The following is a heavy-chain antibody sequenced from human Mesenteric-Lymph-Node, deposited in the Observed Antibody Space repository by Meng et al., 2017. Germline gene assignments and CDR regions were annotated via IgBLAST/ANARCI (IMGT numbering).Heavy chain of an antibody. CDR3: ARVGDYDILTGPEKVVFDY. Sequence: QVLRQESGPGLVKPSQTLSLTCTVSGGSISSGGYYWSWIRQHPGKGLEWIGYIYYSGSTYYNPSLKSRVTISVDTSKNQFSLKLSSVTAADTAVYYCARVGDYDILTGPEKVVFDYWGQGTLVTVSS. CDR2: IYYSGST. CDR1: GGSISSGGYY. D-gene: IGHD3-9*01. V-gene: IGHV4-31*03. J-gene: IGHJ4*02.